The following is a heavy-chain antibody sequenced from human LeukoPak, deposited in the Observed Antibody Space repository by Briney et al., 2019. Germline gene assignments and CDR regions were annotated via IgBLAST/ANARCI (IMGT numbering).Heavy chain of an antibody. CDR3: ARLLSGVDWYFDL. J-gene: IGHJ2*01. V-gene: IGHV1-69*06. D-gene: IGHD1-26*01. CDR1: GGNFNTYA. Sequence: GASVKVSCKASGGNFNTYAISWVRQAPGQGLEWMGGIIPIFGTGNYAQKFQGRVTITADKSTNTAYMELSSLRSDDTAVYYCARLLSGVDWYFDLWGRGTLVTVSS. CDR2: IIPIFGTG.